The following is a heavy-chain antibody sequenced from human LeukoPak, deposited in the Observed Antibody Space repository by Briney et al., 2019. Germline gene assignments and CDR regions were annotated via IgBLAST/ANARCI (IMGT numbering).Heavy chain of an antibody. D-gene: IGHD1-26*01. Sequence: SETLSLTCTVSGGSISSSSYYWGWIRQPPGKGLEWIGSIYYSGSTYYNPSLKSRVTISVDTSKNQFSLKLSSVTAADTAVYYCARLSGATDHWGQGTLVTVSS. CDR1: GGSISSSSYY. CDR2: IYYSGST. V-gene: IGHV4-39*01. J-gene: IGHJ5*02. CDR3: ARLSGATDH.